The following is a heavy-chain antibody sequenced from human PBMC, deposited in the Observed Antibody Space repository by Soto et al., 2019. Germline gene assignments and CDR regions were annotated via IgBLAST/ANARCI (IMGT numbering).Heavy chain of an antibody. CDR1: GYTFTSYY. CDR2: INPSGGST. V-gene: IGHV1-46*01. D-gene: IGHD2-2*01. CDR3: ARDQWEYCSSTSCEDYYYYGMDV. Sequence: GASVKVSCKASGYTFTSYYMHWVRQAPGQGLEWMRIINPSGGSTSYAQKIQGRVTMTTDTSTSTAYMELRSLRSDDTAVYYCARDQWEYCSSTSCEDYYYYGMDVWGQGTTVTVSS. J-gene: IGHJ6*02.